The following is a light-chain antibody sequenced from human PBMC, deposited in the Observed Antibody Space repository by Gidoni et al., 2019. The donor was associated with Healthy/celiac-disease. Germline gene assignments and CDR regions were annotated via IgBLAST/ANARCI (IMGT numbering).Light chain of an antibody. CDR2: AAS. Sequence: IRMRESRSCLSESVGDRVTITCRASKSISSNLKWYQQKPGKALKLLIYAASSSHSGVPSRFSGSGSGIDFPLTISCLQPEDFATYYCQQIYSTPSFTFGPGTQVDIK. J-gene: IGKJ3*01. V-gene: IGKV1-39*01. CDR3: QQIYSTPSFT. CDR1: KSISSN.